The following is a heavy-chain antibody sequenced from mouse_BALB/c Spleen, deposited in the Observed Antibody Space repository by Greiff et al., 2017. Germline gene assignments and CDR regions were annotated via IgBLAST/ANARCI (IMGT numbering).Heavy chain of an antibody. CDR1: GYTFTSYT. CDR2: INPSSGYT. D-gene: IGHD1-2*01. V-gene: IGHV1-4*02. CDR3: ARRGVLRLPYFDD. Sequence: QVQLKQSAAELARPGASVKMSCKASGYTFTSYTMHWVKQRPGQGLEWIGYINPSSGYTEYNQKFKDKTTLTADKSSSTAYMQLSSLTSEDSAVYYCARRGVLRLPYFDDWGQGTTLTVSS. J-gene: IGHJ2*01.